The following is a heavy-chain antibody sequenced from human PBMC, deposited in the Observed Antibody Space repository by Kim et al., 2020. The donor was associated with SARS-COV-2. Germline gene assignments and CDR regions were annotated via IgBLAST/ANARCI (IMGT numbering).Heavy chain of an antibody. D-gene: IGHD3-16*01. V-gene: IGHV4-34*01. CDR1: GGSLSNNN. CDR2: INYSGNI. J-gene: IGHJ4*02. Sequence: SETLSLTCAVYGGSLSNNNWSWIRQPPGKGLEWIGEINYSGNIDYNPSLKRRVTMSLDTSKNQFSRNLTSVAAEDAGDYYCARGRWRRLGGKRLMESYSDYWGQGTLVSVSS. CDR3: ARGRWRRLGGKRLMESYSDY.